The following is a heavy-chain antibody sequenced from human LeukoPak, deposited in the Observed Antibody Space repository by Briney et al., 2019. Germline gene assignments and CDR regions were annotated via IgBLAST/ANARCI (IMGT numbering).Heavy chain of an antibody. V-gene: IGHV3-9*01. CDR1: GFTFSSYA. J-gene: IGHJ4*02. CDR3: VKDTSMVIDY. D-gene: IGHD3-10*01. CDR2: ISWNSDSI. Sequence: PGRSLRLSCAASGFTFSSYAMHWVRQAPGKGLEWVSGISWNSDSIAYAGSVKGRFTISRDNAKNSLYLQMNSLRVEDTALYYCVKDTSMVIDYWGQGTPVTVSP.